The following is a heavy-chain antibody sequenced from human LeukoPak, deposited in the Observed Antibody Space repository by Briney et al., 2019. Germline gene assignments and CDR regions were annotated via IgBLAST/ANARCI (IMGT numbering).Heavy chain of an antibody. D-gene: IGHD5-18*01. V-gene: IGHV4-30-2*01. CDR2: IYHSGST. CDR3: ARSLGYSYGFGY. CDR1: GGSISSGGYS. Sequence: SQTLSLTCAVSGGSISSGGYSWSWLRQPPGKGLEWIGYIYHSGSTYYNPSLKSRVTISVDRSKNQFSLKLSSVTAADTAVYYCARSLGYSYGFGYWGQGTLVTVSS. J-gene: IGHJ4*02.